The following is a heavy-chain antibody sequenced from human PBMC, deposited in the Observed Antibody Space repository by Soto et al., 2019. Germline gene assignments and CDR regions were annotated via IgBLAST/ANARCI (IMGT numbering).Heavy chain of an antibody. V-gene: IGHV3-23*01. Sequence: GGSLRLSCAASGFTFSSYAMSWVRQAPGKGLEWVSAISGSGGSTYYADSVKGRFTISRDNSKNTLYLQMNSLRAEDTAVYYCAKEEVYSSPSKGRPNYFDYWGQGTLVTVSS. CDR3: AKEEVYSSPSKGRPNYFDY. CDR1: GFTFSSYA. CDR2: ISGSGGST. D-gene: IGHD5-18*01. J-gene: IGHJ4*02.